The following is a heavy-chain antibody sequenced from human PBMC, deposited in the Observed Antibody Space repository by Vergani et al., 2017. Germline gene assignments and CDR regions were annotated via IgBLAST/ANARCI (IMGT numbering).Heavy chain of an antibody. J-gene: IGHJ6*02. D-gene: IGHD3-10*01. CDR1: DSSIMTNPY. CDR2: IHHSGDT. V-gene: IGHV4-38-2*01. CDR3: ARHRGSGGFFPSSYFYGMDV. Sequence: QVQLQESCPGLVKPSETLTLTCDVSDSSIMTNPYWGWFRQSPGKGLEWIGCIHHSGDTHYNSSLKSRVSISIVSSSKFSLSLTSVTAADPAIYYCARHRGSGGFFPSSYFYGMDVWGHGTTVTVSS.